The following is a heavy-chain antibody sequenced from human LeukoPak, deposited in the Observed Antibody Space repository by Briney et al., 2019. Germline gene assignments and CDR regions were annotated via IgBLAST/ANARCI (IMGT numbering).Heavy chain of an antibody. CDR3: AREDTGRLDY. J-gene: IGHJ4*02. Sequence: GGSLRLSCAASGFTFSSYGMHWVRQAPGKGLEWVAVISYDGSNKYYADFVKGRFTISRENSKNTLYLQMDSLRAEDTAVYYCAREDTGRLDYWGQGTLVTVSS. V-gene: IGHV3-30*03. D-gene: IGHD4-17*01. CDR1: GFTFSSYG. CDR2: ISYDGSNK.